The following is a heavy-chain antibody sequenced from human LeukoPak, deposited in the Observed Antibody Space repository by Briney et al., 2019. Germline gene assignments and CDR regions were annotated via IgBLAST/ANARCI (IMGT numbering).Heavy chain of an antibody. CDR1: GDTFSSYG. V-gene: IGHV1-69*04. CDR2: IIPIVGST. Sequence: GSSVKVSCKTSGDTFSSYGISWVRQAPGQGLEWMGRIIPIVGSTNYAEKLQGRVTITADKSTSTVYMELSSLRSEDTAVYYCASELRWQPHWGQGTLVTVSS. D-gene: IGHD4-23*01. J-gene: IGHJ4*02. CDR3: ASELRWQPH.